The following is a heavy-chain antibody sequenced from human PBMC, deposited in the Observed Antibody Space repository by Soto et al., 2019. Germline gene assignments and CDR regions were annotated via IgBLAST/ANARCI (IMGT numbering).Heavy chain of an antibody. CDR3: ARTVGYYYGMDV. CDR2: INAGNGNT. J-gene: IGHJ6*02. CDR1: GYTFTSYA. D-gene: IGHD4-17*01. V-gene: IGHV1-3*01. Sequence: ASVKVSCKASGYTFTSYAMHWVRQAPGQRLEWMGWINAGNGNTKYSQKFKGRVTITRDTSASTAYMELSSLRSEDTAVYYCARTVGYYYGMDVWGQGTTVTVSS.